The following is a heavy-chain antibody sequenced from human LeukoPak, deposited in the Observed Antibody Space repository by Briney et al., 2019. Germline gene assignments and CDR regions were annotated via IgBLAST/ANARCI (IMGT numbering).Heavy chain of an antibody. J-gene: IGHJ4*02. CDR3: ARSYCSSTSCYRFDY. Sequence: GASVKVSCKASGYTFTGYYMHWVRQAPGQGLEWMGWINPNSGGTNYAQKFQGRVTMTRDTSISTAYMELSSLRSEDTAVYYCARSYCSSTSCYRFDYWGQGTLVTVSS. CDR1: GYTFTGYY. CDR2: INPNSGGT. V-gene: IGHV1-2*02. D-gene: IGHD2-2*01.